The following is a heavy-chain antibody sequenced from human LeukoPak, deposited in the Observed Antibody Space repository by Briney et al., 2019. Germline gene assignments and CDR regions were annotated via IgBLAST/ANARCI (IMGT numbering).Heavy chain of an antibody. V-gene: IGHV3-23*01. J-gene: IGHJ4*02. CDR3: ASTPTFDY. CDR2: ITASGGGT. CDR1: GFIFSSNA. Sequence: GGSLRLSCAASGFIFSSNAMGWVRQAPGKGLEWVSSITASGGGTYYADSVKGRFTISRDNSKNTLYLQMNSLSAEDTAVYYCASTPTFDYWGQGTLVTVSS.